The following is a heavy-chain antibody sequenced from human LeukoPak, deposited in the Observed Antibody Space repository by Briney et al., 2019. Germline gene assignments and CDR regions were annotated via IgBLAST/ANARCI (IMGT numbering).Heavy chain of an antibody. CDR2: IGPGGDI. J-gene: IGHJ4*02. CDR3: ARRFDS. Sequence: PGGSLRLSCAASGFTFSDNYMSWIRQAPGRGLEWISYIGPGGDIYYADSVTGRFTVSRDTAKNSLYLQMNGLRVEDTAVYYCARRFDSWGQGTLVTVSS. CDR1: GFTFSDNY. V-gene: IGHV3-69-1*01.